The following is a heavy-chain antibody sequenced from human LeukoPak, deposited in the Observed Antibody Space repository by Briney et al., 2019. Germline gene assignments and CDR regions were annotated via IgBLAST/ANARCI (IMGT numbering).Heavy chain of an antibody. Sequence: SETLSLTCSVSGGSIFSHYWSWIRQSPGEGLEYIGYISDTGSTSYKPSLKSRVTISLDTPKNQISLRLTSVTAADTAMYYCARHAEASVVYIDHWGQGTLVIVSS. V-gene: IGHV4-59*08. CDR1: GGSIFSHY. CDR2: ISDTGST. CDR3: ARHAEASVVYIDH. J-gene: IGHJ4*02. D-gene: IGHD2-15*01.